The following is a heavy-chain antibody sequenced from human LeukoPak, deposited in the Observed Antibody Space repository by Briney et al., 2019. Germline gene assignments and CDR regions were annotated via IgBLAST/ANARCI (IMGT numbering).Heavy chain of an antibody. CDR2: IYGGGST. V-gene: IGHV3-53*01. J-gene: IGHJ4*02. CDR3: ARATMGISDY. Sequence: GGSLRLSCEASGFTVSSNYMSWVRQAPGKGLEWVSVIYGGGSTYYADSVKGRFTISRDTSKNTLYLQMNSLRAEDTAVYYCARATMGISDYWGQGTPVTVSS. D-gene: IGHD2/OR15-2a*01. CDR1: GFTVSSNY.